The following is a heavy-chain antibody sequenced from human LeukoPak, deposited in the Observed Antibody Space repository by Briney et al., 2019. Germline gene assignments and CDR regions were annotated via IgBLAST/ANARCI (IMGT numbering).Heavy chain of an antibody. D-gene: IGHD5-18*01. CDR2: FDPEDGET. CDR3: ATPTRGYSYGQGQYYYYGMDV. V-gene: IGHV1-24*01. J-gene: IGHJ6*02. Sequence: ASVKVSCKVSGYTLTELSMHWVRQAPGKGLEWMGGFDPEDGETIYAQKFQGRVTMTEDTSTDTAYMELSSLRSEDTAVYYCATPTRGYSYGQGQYYYYGMDVWGQGTTVTVSS. CDR1: GYTLTELS.